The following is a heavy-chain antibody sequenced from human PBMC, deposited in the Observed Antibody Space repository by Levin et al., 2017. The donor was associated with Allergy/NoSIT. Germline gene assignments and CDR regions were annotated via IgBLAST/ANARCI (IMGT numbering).Heavy chain of an antibody. CDR1: GFTFSGSA. V-gene: IGHV3-73*01. D-gene: IGHD3-3*02. CDR2: IRSKANSYAT. J-gene: IGHJ6*02. Sequence: GGSLRLSCAASGFTFSGSAMHWVRQASGKGLEWVGRIRSKANSYATAYAASVKGRFTISRDDSKNTAYLQMNSLKTEDTAVYYCTSYTLPGYVLVDVWGQGTTVTVSS. CDR3: TSYTLPGYVLVDV.